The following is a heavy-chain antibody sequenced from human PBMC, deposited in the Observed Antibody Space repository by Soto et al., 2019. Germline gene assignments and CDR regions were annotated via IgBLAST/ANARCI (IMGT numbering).Heavy chain of an antibody. D-gene: IGHD3-16*01. CDR2: IYYSGST. CDR3: ARQGEGGLADP. V-gene: IGHV4-39*01. Sequence: SETLSLTCTVSGGSISSSSYYWGWIRQPPGKGLEWIGSIYYSGSTYYNPSLKSRVTISVDTSKNQFSLKLSSVTAADTAVYYCARQGEGGLADPWGQGTLVT. CDR1: GGSISSSSYY. J-gene: IGHJ5*02.